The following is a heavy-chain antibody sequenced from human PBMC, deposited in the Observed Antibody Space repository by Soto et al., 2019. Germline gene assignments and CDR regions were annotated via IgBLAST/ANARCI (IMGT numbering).Heavy chain of an antibody. V-gene: IGHV4-4*02. CDR2: IYHSGST. Sequence: QVQLQESGPGLVKPSGTLSLTCAVSGGSISSSNWWSWVRQPPGKGLELIGEIYHSGSTNYNPSLNSRVTISVDKSKNQFSLKLSSVTAADSAVYYCASRGVAGEGGPYWGQGTLVTVSS. J-gene: IGHJ4*02. D-gene: IGHD3-10*01. CDR3: ASRGVAGEGGPY. CDR1: GGSISSSNW.